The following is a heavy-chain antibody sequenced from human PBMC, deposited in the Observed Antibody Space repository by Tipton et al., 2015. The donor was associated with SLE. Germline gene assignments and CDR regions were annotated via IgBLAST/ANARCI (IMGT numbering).Heavy chain of an antibody. V-gene: IGHV4-59*08. J-gene: IGHJ1*01. Sequence: TLSLTCTVSGGSISSHYWSWIRQPPGKGLEWIGSIYYSGSTYYNPSLKSRVTISVDTSKNQFSLKLSSVTAADTAMYYCARHGREYSSSSYFQHWGQGTLVTVSS. D-gene: IGHD6-6*01. CDR3: ARHGREYSSSSYFQH. CDR2: IYYSGST. CDR1: GGSISSHY.